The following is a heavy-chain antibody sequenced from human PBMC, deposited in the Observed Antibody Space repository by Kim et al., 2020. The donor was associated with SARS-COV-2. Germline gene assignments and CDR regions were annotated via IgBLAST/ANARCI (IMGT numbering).Heavy chain of an antibody. D-gene: IGHD3-16*01. J-gene: IGHJ4*02. CDR3: ASDGGRVFSYFDY. Sequence: GGSLRLSCAASGFTFSSYSMNWVRQAPGKGLEGVSYISSSSSTIYYADSVKGRFTISRDNAKNSLYLQMNSLRAEDTAVYYCASDGGRVFSYFDYWGQGTLVTVSS. V-gene: IGHV3-48*04. CDR1: GFTFSSYS. CDR2: ISSSSSTI.